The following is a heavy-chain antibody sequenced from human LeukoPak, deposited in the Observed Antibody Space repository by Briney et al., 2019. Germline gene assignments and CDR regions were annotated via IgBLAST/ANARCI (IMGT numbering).Heavy chain of an antibody. Sequence: EWISSISSSSSYMYYADSVKGRFTISRDNDKNSLYLQMNSLRAEDTAVYYCARDERSYDYVWGSYRLTPIDYWGQGTLVTVSS. J-gene: IGHJ4*02. D-gene: IGHD3-16*02. CDR3: ARDERSYDYVWGSYRLTPIDY. CDR2: ISSSSSYM. V-gene: IGHV3-21*01.